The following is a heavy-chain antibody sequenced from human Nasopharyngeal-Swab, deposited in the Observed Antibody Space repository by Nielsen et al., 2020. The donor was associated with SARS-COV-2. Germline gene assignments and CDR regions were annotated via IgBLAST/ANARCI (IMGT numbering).Heavy chain of an antibody. CDR2: IIPIFGTA. D-gene: IGHD2-15*01. V-gene: IGHV1-69*01. J-gene: IGHJ6*02. Sequence: VRQMPGKGLEWMGGIIPIFGTANYVQKFQGRVTITADESTSTAYMELSSLRSEDTAVYYCAREGVVAVAGSDYYGMDVWGQGTTVTVSS. CDR3: AREGVVAVAGSDYYGMDV.